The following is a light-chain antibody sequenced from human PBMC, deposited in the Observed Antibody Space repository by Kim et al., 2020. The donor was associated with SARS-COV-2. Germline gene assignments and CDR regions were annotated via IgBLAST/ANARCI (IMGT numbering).Light chain of an antibody. CDR3: SSYTSSSTLGV. CDR2: DVS. CDR1: SSDVGGYNY. J-gene: IGLJ2*01. Sequence: QSITISCTGTSSDVGGYNYVSWYQQHPGKAPKRMIYDVSHRPSGVSNRFSGSKSGNTASLTISGLQAEDEADYYCSSYTSSSTLGVFGGGTQLTVL. V-gene: IGLV2-14*03.